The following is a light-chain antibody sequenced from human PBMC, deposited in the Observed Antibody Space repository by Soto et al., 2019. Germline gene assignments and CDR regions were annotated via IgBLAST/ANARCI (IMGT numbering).Light chain of an antibody. CDR3: QQRSNWPPVT. CDR1: QSVSSY. V-gene: IGKV3-11*01. CDR2: DAS. J-gene: IGKJ4*01. Sequence: EIVLTQSPATLSLSPGERATLSCRASQSVSSYLAWYQHKPGQAPRLLIYDASNRATGIPARFSGSGSGTDFTLTISSLEPEDFGVYYCQQRSNWPPVTFGGGIKVEIK.